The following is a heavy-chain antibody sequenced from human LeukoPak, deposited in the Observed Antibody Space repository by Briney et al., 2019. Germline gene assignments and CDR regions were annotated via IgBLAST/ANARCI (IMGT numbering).Heavy chain of an antibody. CDR2: ISYDGSNK. J-gene: IGHJ4*02. CDR3: ARVLIPTPENDY. V-gene: IGHV3-30*03. Sequence: PGGSLRLSCAASGFTFSSYGMHWVRQAPGKGLEWVAVISYDGSNKYYADSVKGRFTISRDNSKNTLYLQMNSLRAEDTAVYYCARVLIPTPENDYWGQGTLVTVSS. CDR1: GFTFSSYG.